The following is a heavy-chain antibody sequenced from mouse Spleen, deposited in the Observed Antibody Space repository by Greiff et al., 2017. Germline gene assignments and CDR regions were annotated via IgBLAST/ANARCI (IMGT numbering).Heavy chain of an antibody. J-gene: IGHJ3*01. CDR1: GFTFSSYG. CDR2: ISSGGSYT. CDR3: ARPSYYGNYEFAY. Sequence: VQLKESGGDLVKPGGSLKLSCAASGFTFSSYGMSWVRQTPDKRLEWVATISSGGSYTYYPDSVKGRFTISRDNAKNTLYLQLSSLKSEDTAMYYCARPSYYGNYEFAYWGQGTLVTVSA. V-gene: IGHV5-6*01. D-gene: IGHD2-10*01.